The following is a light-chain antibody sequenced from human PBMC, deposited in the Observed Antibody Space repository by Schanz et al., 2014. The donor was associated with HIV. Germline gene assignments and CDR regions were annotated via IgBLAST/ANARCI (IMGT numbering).Light chain of an antibody. V-gene: IGLV2-14*03. CDR1: SSDVGGYNY. CDR3: SSYTSSGTWM. Sequence: QSALTQPASVSGSPGQSITVSCTGTSSDVGGYNYVSWFQHHPGKAPKLIIYYISQRPSGVSNRFSGSKSGNTASLTLSGLQAEDEADYYCSSYTSSGTWMFRGGTKLTVL. CDR2: YIS. J-gene: IGLJ3*02.